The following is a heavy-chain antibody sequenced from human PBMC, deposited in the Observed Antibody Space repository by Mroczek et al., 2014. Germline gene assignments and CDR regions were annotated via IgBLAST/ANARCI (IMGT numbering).Heavy chain of an antibody. CDR2: IWYDGSNK. V-gene: IGHV3-33*01. CDR1: GFTFSSYG. D-gene: IGHD2-2*01. Sequence: QVQLVESGGGVVQPGRSLRLSCAASGFTFSSYGMHWVRQTPGKGLEWVAVIWYDGSNKYYADSVKGRFTISRDNSKNTLYLQMNSLRAEDTAVYYCARGAYCSSTSCPKNWFDPWGQGTLVTVSS. J-gene: IGHJ5*02. CDR3: ARGAYCSSTSCPKNWFDP.